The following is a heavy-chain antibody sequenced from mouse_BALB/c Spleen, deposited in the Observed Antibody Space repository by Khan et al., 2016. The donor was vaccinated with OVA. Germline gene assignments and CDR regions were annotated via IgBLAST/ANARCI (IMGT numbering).Heavy chain of an antibody. CDR1: VYTFTDFT. CDR3: TRGGGGNRFAY. Sequence: VQLQESGAELVRPGVSVKISCKGSVYTFTDFTIHWVKQSHAQSLEWIGVISTYYGDVTYNQKFKGKATMTVDKSSSTTYMELARLTSEDSAIYYWTRGGGGNRFAYWGQGTLVTVSA. V-gene: IGHV1S137*01. J-gene: IGHJ3*01. CDR2: ISTYYGDV.